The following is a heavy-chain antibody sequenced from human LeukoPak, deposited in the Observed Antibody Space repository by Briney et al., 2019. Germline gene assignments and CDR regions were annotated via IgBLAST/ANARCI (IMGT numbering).Heavy chain of an antibody. CDR2: IYSGGST. V-gene: IGHV3-53*01. CDR3: ARGGGGYGYDY. J-gene: IGHJ4*02. D-gene: IGHD5-18*01. CDR1: GFTFSSYA. Sequence: GALRLSCAASGFTFSSYAMSWVRQAPGKGLEWVSVIYSGGSTYYADSVKGRFTISRDNSKNTLYLQMNSLRAEDTAVYYCARGGGGYGYDYWGQGTLVTVSS.